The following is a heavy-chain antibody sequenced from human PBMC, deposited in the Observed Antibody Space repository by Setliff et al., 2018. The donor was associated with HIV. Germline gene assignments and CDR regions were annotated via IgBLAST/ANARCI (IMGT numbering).Heavy chain of an antibody. CDR1: GFRINNYD. J-gene: IGHJ3*01. D-gene: IGHD4-17*01. CDR3: ARDLTTIVTRKVFDI. V-gene: IGHV3-21*01. Sequence: PGGSLRLSCAASGFRINNYDMNWVRQAPGKGLEWVSSISNTSDSINYADSVKGRFTISRDNSRSTVYVQMNSLRAEDTAVYFCARDLTTIVTRKVFDIWGQGTKVTVSS. CDR2: ISNTSDSI.